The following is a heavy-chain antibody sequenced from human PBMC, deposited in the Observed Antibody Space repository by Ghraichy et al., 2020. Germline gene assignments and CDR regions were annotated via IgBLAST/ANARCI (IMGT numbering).Heavy chain of an antibody. CDR1: GFTFSSCW. D-gene: IGHD3-22*01. Sequence: LSLTCAASGFTFSSCWMHWVRQAPGKGLVWVSRINSEGSSTTYADSVKGRFTISRDNATNTLYLDMNSLRAADTAVYYCAKTYYYDSSASNNYFDYWGQVTLVPVSS. J-gene: IGHJ4*02. V-gene: IGHV3-74*01. CDR2: INSEGSST. CDR3: AKTYYYDSSASNNYFDY.